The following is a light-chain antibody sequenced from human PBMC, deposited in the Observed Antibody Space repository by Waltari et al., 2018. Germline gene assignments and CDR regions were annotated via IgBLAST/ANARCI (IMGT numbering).Light chain of an antibody. Sequence: QSALTQPASVSGSPGQSITISCTGTSSDVGGYDSVSWYQQHPGKAPKLMIYEVSKRPSGVSRRFSGSKSANTASLTISGLQAEDEADYYCSSYTSSSSWVFGGGTKLTVL. CDR3: SSYTSSSSWV. CDR1: SSDVGGYDS. V-gene: IGLV2-14*01. CDR2: EVS. J-gene: IGLJ3*02.